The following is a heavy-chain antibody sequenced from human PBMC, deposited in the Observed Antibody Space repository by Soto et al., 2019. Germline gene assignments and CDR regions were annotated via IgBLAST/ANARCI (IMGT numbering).Heavy chain of an antibody. J-gene: IGHJ6*02. CDR1: GGSVSSGSYY. D-gene: IGHD3-22*01. V-gene: IGHV4-61*01. CDR2: IYYSGST. CDR3: ASDYVRASSGYYGFSYYYGMDV. Sequence: PSETLSLTCTVSGGSVSSGSYYWSWIRQPPGKGLEWIGYIYYSGSTNYNPSLKSRVTISVDTSKNQFSLKLSSVTAADTAVYYCASDYVRASSGYYGFSYYYGMDVWGQGTTVTVSS.